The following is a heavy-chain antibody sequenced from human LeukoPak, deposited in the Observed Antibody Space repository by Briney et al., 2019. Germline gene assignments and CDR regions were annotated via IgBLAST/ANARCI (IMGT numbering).Heavy chain of an antibody. CDR3: ARGKGNLNWFDP. CDR1: GGSISSGSYY. D-gene: IGHD2/OR15-2a*01. J-gene: IGHJ5*02. CDR2: IYTSGST. Sequence: SQTLSLTCTVSGGSISSGSYYWRWIRQPAGKGLEWIVRIYTSGSTNYNPSLKSRVTISVDTSKNQFSLKLSSVTAADTAVYYCARGKGNLNWFDPWGQGTLVTVSS. V-gene: IGHV4-61*02.